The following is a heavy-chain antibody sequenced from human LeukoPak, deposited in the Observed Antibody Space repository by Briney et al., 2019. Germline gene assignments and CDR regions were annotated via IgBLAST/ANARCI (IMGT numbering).Heavy chain of an antibody. CDR3: TKGSLSVRGISDWLDS. J-gene: IGHJ5*01. CDR2: IRWNSKDL. CDR1: AFTFRMYA. V-gene: IGHV3-9*01. Sequence: GGSLRLSCVVSAFTFRMYAVQCVRQAPGRGLEWVSSIRWNSKDLFYADSMRGRLTISRDNAKTSLYLQIDSLRLEDTAFYYCTKGSLSVRGISDWLDSWGQGTLVTVSS. D-gene: IGHD3-16*02.